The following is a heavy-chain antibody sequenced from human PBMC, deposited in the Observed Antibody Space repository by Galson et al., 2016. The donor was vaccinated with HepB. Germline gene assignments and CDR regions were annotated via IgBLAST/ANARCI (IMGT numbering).Heavy chain of an antibody. Sequence: CAISGDSVSSNSAAWNWIRQSPSRGLEWLGRTYYRSKWYNDYAVSVKSRITINPDTSKNQFFLQMNSVSPEDTAVYYCARVRVATGEYYFDYWGQGTRVTVSS. CDR3: ARVRVATGEYYFDY. CDR1: GDSVSSNSAA. CDR2: TYYRSKWYN. J-gene: IGHJ4*02. D-gene: IGHD5-12*01. V-gene: IGHV6-1*01.